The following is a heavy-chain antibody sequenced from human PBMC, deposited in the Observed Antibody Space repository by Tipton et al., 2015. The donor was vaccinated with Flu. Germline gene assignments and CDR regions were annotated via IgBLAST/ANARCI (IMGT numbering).Heavy chain of an antibody. D-gene: IGHD1-7*01. CDR2: IVVGSQST. V-gene: IGHV1-58*02. CDR1: GFTSSRPA. J-gene: IGHJ6*02. Sequence: QLVQSGPEVKEPGTSVKVSCTTSGFTSSRPAIQWVRQTRGHRLEWIGWIVVGSQSTNYAEIFQERVTITRDFSTKSVYLEMSNLRSEDTAVYYCVAAPGTITSWFDVWGQGTTVTVSS. CDR3: VAAPGTITSWFDV.